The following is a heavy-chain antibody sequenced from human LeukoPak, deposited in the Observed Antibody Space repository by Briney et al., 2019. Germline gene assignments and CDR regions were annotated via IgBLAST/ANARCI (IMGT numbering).Heavy chain of an antibody. CDR2: INPNSGAT. CDR1: GYTFTIYH. Sequence: ASVKVSCKASGYTFTIYHMHWVRQAPGQGLEWMGWINPNSGATSYAQRFQGRVTMTRDTSISTAYMELSGLTSDDTAVYYCARNPPYCTSTSCYNDYWGQGTLVTVSS. D-gene: IGHD2-2*02. CDR3: ARNPPYCTSTSCYNDY. V-gene: IGHV1-2*02. J-gene: IGHJ4*02.